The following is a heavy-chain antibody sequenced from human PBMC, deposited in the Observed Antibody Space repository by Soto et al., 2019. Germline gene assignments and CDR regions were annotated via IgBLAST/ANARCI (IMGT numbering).Heavy chain of an antibody. V-gene: IGHV1-69*06. J-gene: IGHJ6*02. D-gene: IGHD2-21*02. CDR3: ARDDIVVVTATAAYYYYGMDV. CDR2: IIPIFGTA. CDR1: GFNFAGYF. Sequence: SVKVSCKASGFNFAGYFLHWVRQAPGQGXEWMGWIIPIFGTANYAQKFQGRVTITADKSTSTAYMELSSLRSEDTAVYYCARDDIVVVTATAAYYYYGMDVWGHGTLVTVSS.